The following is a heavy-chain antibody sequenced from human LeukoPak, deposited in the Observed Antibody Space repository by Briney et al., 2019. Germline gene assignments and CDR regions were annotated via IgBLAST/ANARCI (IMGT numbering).Heavy chain of an antibody. CDR3: ARGLEWLVPNY. V-gene: IGHV4-34*01. CDR2: INHSGST. Sequence: SETLSLTCAVYGGSFSGYYWSWIRQPPGKGLEWIGEINHSGSTNYNPSLKSRVTISVDTSKNQFSLKLSSETAADTAVYYCARGLEWLVPNYWGQGTLVTVSS. D-gene: IGHD6-19*01. J-gene: IGHJ4*02. CDR1: GGSFSGYY.